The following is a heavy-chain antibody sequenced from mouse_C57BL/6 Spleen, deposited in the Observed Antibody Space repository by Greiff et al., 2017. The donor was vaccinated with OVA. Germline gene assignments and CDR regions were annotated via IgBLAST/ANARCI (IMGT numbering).Heavy chain of an antibody. CDR3: ARRETYYSNYDPTLPFAY. CDR1: GFSLSTFGMG. J-gene: IGHJ3*01. V-gene: IGHV8-8*01. CDR2: IWWDDDK. Sequence: QVTLKVSGPGILQPSQTLSLTCSFSGFSLSTFGMGVGWIRQPSGKGLEWLAHIWWDDDKYYNPALKSRLTISKDTSKNQVFLKIANVDTADTATYYCARRETYYSNYDPTLPFAYWGQGTLVTVSA. D-gene: IGHD2-5*01.